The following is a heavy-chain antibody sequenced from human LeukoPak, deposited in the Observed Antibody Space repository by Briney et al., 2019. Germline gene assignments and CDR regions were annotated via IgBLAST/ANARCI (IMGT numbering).Heavy chain of an antibody. J-gene: IGHJ4*02. Sequence: PSETLSLTCAVSGGSISSGDYSWSWIRQPPGKGLEWIGYIYYSGSTNYNPSLKSRVTISVDTSKNQFSLKLSSVTAADTAVYYCARTQSSSWAFDYWGQGTLVTVSS. D-gene: IGHD6-13*01. CDR1: GGSISSGDYS. CDR2: IYYSGST. V-gene: IGHV4-61*08. CDR3: ARTQSSSWAFDY.